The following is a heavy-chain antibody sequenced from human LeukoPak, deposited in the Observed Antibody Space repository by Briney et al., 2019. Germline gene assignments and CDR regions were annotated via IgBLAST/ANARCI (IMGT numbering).Heavy chain of an antibody. J-gene: IGHJ4*02. D-gene: IGHD3-22*01. Sequence: PGESLRLSCVASGFTFTDHPMNWVRQAPGKGLEWISYIGGDGIAFYADSVKGRFTASKDDARKSMYLQMNSLRAEDTAVYYCAIYDSSGYYNYWGQGTLVTVSS. CDR2: IGGDGIA. CDR1: GFTFTDHP. V-gene: IGHV3-69-1*01. CDR3: AIYDSSGYYNY.